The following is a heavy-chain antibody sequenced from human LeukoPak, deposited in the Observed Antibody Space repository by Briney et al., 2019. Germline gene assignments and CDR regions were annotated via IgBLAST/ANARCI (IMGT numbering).Heavy chain of an antibody. Sequence: GGSLRLSCAASGFTFSSYAMSWVRQAPGKGLEWVSAISSSGGSTYYADSVKGRFTISRDNSKNTLSLQMNSLRAEDTVIYYCTRSGYRHPYHFDSWGQGTLVTVSS. J-gene: IGHJ4*02. CDR2: ISSSGGST. D-gene: IGHD3-22*01. CDR1: GFTFSSYA. CDR3: TRSGYRHPYHFDS. V-gene: IGHV3-23*01.